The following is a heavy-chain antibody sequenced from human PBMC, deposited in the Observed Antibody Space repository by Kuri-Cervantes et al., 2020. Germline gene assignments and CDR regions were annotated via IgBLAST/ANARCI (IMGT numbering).Heavy chain of an antibody. V-gene: IGHV1-2*02. CDR1: GYTLTELS. Sequence: ASVKVSCKVSGYTLTELSMHWVRQAPGKGLEWMGWINPNSGGTNYAQKFQGRVTMTRDTSTSTVYMELSSLRSEDTAVYYCARAGTVGPTTGYFDYWGQGTLVTVSS. J-gene: IGHJ4*02. CDR2: INPNSGGT. CDR3: ARAGTVGPTTGYFDY. D-gene: IGHD1-26*01.